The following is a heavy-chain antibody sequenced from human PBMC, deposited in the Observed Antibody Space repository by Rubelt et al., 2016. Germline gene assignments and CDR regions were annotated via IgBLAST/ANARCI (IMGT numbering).Heavy chain of an antibody. D-gene: IGHD2-15*01. CDR3: ARGVDAGFDY. CDR1: GYTFTSLH. J-gene: IGHJ4*02. CDR2: MSPENGNA. V-gene: IGHV1-8*01. Sequence: QVQLVQSGAEVKEPGASVKVSCKTSGYTFTSLHINWVRQVTGQGLEWMGWMSPENGNADSAQRFQGRLTMTRDNCINTADREPTSLTFEETAVYYCARGVDAGFDYWGRGSLVTVSS.